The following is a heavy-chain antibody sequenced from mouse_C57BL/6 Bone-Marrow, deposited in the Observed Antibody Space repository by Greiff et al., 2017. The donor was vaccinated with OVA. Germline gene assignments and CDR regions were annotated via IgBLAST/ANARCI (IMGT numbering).Heavy chain of an antibody. Sequence: DVKLQESGPVLVKPGASVKMSCKASGYTFTDYYMNWVKQSHGKSLEWIGVINPYNGGTSYNQKIKGKATLTVDKSSSTAYMELNSLTSEDSAVYYCARYGYDFDDWGQGTTLTVSS. V-gene: IGHV1-19*01. CDR3: ARYGYDFDD. CDR2: INPYNGGT. J-gene: IGHJ2*01. CDR1: GYTFTDYY. D-gene: IGHD2-2*01.